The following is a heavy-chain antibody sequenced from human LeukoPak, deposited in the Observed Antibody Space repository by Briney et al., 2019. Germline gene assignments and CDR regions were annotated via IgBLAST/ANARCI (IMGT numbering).Heavy chain of an antibody. CDR1: GFTFSTYS. V-gene: IGHV3-21*01. J-gene: IGHJ4*02. CDR3: ARPLKTTVTTIGY. Sequence: GGSLRLSCAASGFTFSTYSMKWVRQAPGKGLEWVSSISSSSSYIYYADSVKGRFTISRDNAKNSLYLQMNSLRAEDTAVYYCARPLKTTVTTIGYWGQGTLVTVSS. D-gene: IGHD4-17*01. CDR2: ISSSSSYI.